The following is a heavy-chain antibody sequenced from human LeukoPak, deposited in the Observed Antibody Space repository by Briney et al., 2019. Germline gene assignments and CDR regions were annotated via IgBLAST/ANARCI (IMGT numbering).Heavy chain of an antibody. Sequence: GALRLSCAASGFVFSNYAIYWVRQAPGKGLEWVSSISATGGSTFYADSVQGRFTISRDNSKNTVYLQINSLRGEDTAVYYCAPIILPAVTSWGQGTLVTVSS. CDR2: ISATGGST. V-gene: IGHV3-23*01. J-gene: IGHJ4*02. CDR3: APIILPAVTS. CDR1: GFVFSNYA. D-gene: IGHD2-2*01.